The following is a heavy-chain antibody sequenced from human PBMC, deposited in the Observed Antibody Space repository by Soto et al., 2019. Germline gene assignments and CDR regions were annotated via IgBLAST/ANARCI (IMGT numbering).Heavy chain of an antibody. CDR2: ISSSSSTI. Sequence: PGGSLRLSCAASGFTFSSYSMNWVRQAPGKGLEWVSYISSSSSTIYYADSVKGRFTISRDNAKNSLYLQMNSLRAEDTAVYYCARGNVDIVATIKAPRGYYYYYMDVWGKGTTVTVSS. D-gene: IGHD5-12*01. V-gene: IGHV3-48*01. J-gene: IGHJ6*03. CDR1: GFTFSSYS. CDR3: ARGNVDIVATIKAPRGYYYYYMDV.